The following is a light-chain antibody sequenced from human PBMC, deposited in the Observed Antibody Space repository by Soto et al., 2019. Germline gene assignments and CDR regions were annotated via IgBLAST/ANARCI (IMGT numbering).Light chain of an antibody. CDR1: QYISRNY. Sequence: EIVLTQSPGTLSLSPGERVTLSCRASQYISRNYLAWYQQKPGQAPRPLIYAASSRAPGIPERFSGSGSGTDFPLPISRLEPEDFAVYFCQQYGTSPRTFGQGTKVEI. J-gene: IGKJ1*01. V-gene: IGKV3-20*01. CDR3: QQYGTSPRT. CDR2: AAS.